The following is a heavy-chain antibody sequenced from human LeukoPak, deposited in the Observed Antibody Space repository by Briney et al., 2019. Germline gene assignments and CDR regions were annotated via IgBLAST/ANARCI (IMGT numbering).Heavy chain of an antibody. V-gene: IGHV3-30*02. CDR1: GFSFTTYA. CDR2: IRDNGRDE. J-gene: IGHJ5*02. D-gene: IGHD4-11*01. CDR3: ARDRGVYRA. Sequence: GGSLRLSCAATGFSFTTYAMHWVRQAPGKGLEWVAFIRDNGRDEYYADSVKGRFTISRDNAKNSLYLQMNSLRAEDTAVYYCARDRGVYRAWGQGTLVTVSS.